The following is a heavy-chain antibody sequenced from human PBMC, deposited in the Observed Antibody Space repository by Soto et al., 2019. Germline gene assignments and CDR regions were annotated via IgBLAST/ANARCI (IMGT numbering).Heavy chain of an antibody. D-gene: IGHD3-22*01. V-gene: IGHV3-23*01. Sequence: EVQLLESGGGLVQPGGSLRLSCAASGFTFSSYAMSWVRQAPGKGLEWVSAISGSGGSTYYADSVKGRFTISRDNSKNTLYLQMNSLRAEDTAVYYCAKAGSGFYYDSSGYAHFKDYWGQGTLVTVSS. CDR1: GFTFSSYA. CDR3: AKAGSGFYYDSSGYAHFKDY. J-gene: IGHJ4*02. CDR2: ISGSGGST.